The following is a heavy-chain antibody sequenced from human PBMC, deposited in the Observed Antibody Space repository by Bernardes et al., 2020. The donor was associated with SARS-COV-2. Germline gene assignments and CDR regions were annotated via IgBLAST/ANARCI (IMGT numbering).Heavy chain of an antibody. CDR3: ARQGCSSTSCYWRNWFDP. CDR2: IYYSGST. D-gene: IGHD2-2*01. V-gene: IGHV4-39*01. CDR1: GGSISSSSYY. J-gene: IGHJ5*02. Sequence: SETLSLTCTVSGGSISSSSYYWGWIRQPPGKGLEWIGSIYYSGSTYYNPSLKSRVTISVDTSKNQFSLKLSSVTAADTAVYYCARQGCSSTSCYWRNWFDPGGQGTLVTVSS.